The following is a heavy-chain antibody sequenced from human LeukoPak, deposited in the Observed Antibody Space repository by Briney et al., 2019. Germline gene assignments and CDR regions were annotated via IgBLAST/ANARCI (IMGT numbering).Heavy chain of an antibody. V-gene: IGHV4-59*01. CDR1: GVSISSYY. CDR3: ARSHSVWTSFDY. CDR2: IYYSGCT. D-gene: IGHD3/OR15-3a*01. J-gene: IGHJ4*02. Sequence: KTSETLSLTCTVSGVSISSYYWSWIRQPPGKGLEWIGYIYYSGCTNYNPSLKSRVTISVDTSKNQFSLKLSSVTAADTAVYYCARSHSVWTSFDYWGQGTLVTVSS.